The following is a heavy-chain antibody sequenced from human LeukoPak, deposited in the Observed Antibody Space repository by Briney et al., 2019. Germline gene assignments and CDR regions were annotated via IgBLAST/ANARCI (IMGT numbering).Heavy chain of an antibody. CDR3: ARGGRHDYDGRPPYF. CDR2: IYSGGST. J-gene: IGHJ4*02. CDR1: GFTVSSNY. Sequence: GGSLRLSCAASGFTVSSNYMSWVRQAPGKGLEWVSVIYSGGSTYYADSVKGRFTISRDNSKNTLYLQMNSLRAEDTAVYYCARGGRHDYDGRPPYFWGQGTLVTVSS. V-gene: IGHV3-53*01. D-gene: IGHD4-23*01.